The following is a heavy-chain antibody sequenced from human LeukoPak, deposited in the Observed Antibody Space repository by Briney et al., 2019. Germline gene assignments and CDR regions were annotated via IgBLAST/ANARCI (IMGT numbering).Heavy chain of an antibody. CDR2: ISGSGGST. D-gene: IGHD3-22*01. J-gene: IGHJ6*02. Sequence: PGGSLRLSCAASGFTFSSYAMSWVRQAPGKGLEWVSAISGSGGSTYYADSVKGRFTISRDNSKNTLYLQMNSLRAEDTAVYYCAKVRTMIVVPSPLMDVWGQGTTVTVSS. CDR3: AKVRTMIVVPSPLMDV. CDR1: GFTFSSYA. V-gene: IGHV3-23*01.